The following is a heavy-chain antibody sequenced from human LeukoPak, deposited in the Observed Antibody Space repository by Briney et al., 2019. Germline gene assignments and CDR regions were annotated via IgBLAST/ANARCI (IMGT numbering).Heavy chain of an antibody. CDR1: GFTFSDYE. CDR3: ARGLRDPTEFCSRGSCAPTYEV. D-gene: IGHD2-15*01. J-gene: IGHJ4*02. Sequence: TGGSLRLSCAVSGFTFSDYEMNWVRRAPGKGLEWLSYISASGRKTYYADSVKGRLTISRDNAKNSLYLQMDSLRADDTAIYYCARGLRDPTEFCSRGSCAPTYEVWGQGALVTVSS. V-gene: IGHV3-48*03. CDR2: ISASGRKT.